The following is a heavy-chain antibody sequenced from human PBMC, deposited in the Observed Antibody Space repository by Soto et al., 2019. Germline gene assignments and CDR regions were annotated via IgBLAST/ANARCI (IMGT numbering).Heavy chain of an antibody. V-gene: IGHV1-69*02. CDR1: GGTFSSYT. J-gene: IGHJ3*02. D-gene: IGHD2-15*01. CDR2: IIPILGIA. CDR3: ARYCSGGSCYSIGAFDI. Sequence: SVKVSCKASGGTFSSYTISWVRQAPGQGLEWMGRIIPILGIANYAQKFQGRVTITADKSTSTAYMELSSLRSEDTAVYYCARYCSGGSCYSIGAFDIWGQGTMVTVSS.